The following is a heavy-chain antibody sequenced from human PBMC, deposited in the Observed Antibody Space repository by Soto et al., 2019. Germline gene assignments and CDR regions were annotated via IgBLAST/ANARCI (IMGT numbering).Heavy chain of an antibody. CDR1: GCTFTRYD. CDR3: ARARGVGLDSNYSSDNYRGDY. V-gene: IGHV1-18*04. Sequence: GAAVKVSCKASGCTFTRYDISWVRQAPGQGLEWMGWISAYNDNTNYAQKLQCRVTMTTDTSTSTAYMEPRSLRSDDKAGYYCARARGVGLDSNYSSDNYRGDYWGKGTRVTASS. CDR2: ISAYNDNT. D-gene: IGHD3-22*01. J-gene: IGHJ4*02.